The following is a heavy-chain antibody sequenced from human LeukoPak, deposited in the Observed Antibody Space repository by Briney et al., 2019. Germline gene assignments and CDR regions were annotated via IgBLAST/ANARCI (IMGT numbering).Heavy chain of an antibody. CDR2: ISGSGGTT. D-gene: IGHD3-9*01. Sequence: GGSLRLSCAASGFTLSNYWMSWVRQAPGKGLEWVSAISGSGGTTYYADSVRGRFTISRDNSKNTLYLQMNSLRGEDTAIYYCAKGLINDWSALEYWGQGTLVTVSS. V-gene: IGHV3-23*01. CDR3: AKGLINDWSALEY. J-gene: IGHJ4*02. CDR1: GFTLSNYW.